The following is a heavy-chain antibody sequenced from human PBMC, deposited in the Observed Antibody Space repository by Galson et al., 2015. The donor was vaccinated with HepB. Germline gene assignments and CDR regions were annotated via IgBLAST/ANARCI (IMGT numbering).Heavy chain of an antibody. Sequence: SVKVSCKASGYTFTSYAMHWVRQAPGQRLEWMGWINAGNGNTKYSQKFQGRVTITRDTSASTAYMELSSLRSEDTAVYYCARGVNEEMATIVTSCYFDYWGQGTLVTVSS. J-gene: IGHJ4*02. CDR3: ARGVNEEMATIVTSCYFDY. CDR1: GYTFTSYA. D-gene: IGHD5-24*01. V-gene: IGHV1-3*01. CDR2: INAGNGNT.